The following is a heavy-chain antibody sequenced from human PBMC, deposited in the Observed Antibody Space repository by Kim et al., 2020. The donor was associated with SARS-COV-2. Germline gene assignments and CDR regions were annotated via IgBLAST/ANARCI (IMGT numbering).Heavy chain of an antibody. J-gene: IGHJ4*02. Sequence: GGSLRLSCAASGFTFSSYAMHWVRQAPGKGLEWVAFISYDGSSTYYADSVKGRFTISRDNLKNSLFLQMNRLRVEDTALYYCASLGGYSSPPFDYWGQGILVIVSS. CDR1: GFTFSSYA. CDR3: ASLGGYSSPPFDY. D-gene: IGHD5-12*01. CDR2: ISYDGSST. V-gene: IGHV3-30-3*01.